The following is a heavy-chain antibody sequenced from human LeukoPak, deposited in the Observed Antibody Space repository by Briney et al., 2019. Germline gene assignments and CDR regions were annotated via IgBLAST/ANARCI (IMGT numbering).Heavy chain of an antibody. CDR1: GNSISSGDNY. Sequence: PSETLSLTCTVSGNSISSGDNYWSWIRQPAGKGLEWIGRIYTSGSTNYSPSLKSRVTISVDTSKNQFSLKLSSVTAADTAVYYCARDILTGPPSYWGQGTLVTVSS. CDR2: IYTSGST. V-gene: IGHV4-61*02. J-gene: IGHJ4*02. D-gene: IGHD3-9*01. CDR3: ARDILTGPPSY.